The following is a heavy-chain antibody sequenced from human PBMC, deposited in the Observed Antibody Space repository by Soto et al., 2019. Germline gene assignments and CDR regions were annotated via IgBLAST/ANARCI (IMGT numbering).Heavy chain of an antibody. D-gene: IGHD6-19*01. J-gene: IGHJ4*02. CDR2: ISGSGGKT. Sequence: GGSLRLSCAASGFTFSSYAMSWVRQAPGKGLEWVSTISGSGGKTYYADSVKGRFTISRDNSKNTALLQMNSLRAEDTALYYCAKGTVAGPTGFGYWGQGTLVTVSS. V-gene: IGHV3-23*01. CDR1: GFTFSSYA. CDR3: AKGTVAGPTGFGY.